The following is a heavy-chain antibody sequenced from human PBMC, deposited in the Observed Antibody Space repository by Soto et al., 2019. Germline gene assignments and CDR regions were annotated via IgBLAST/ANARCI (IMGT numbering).Heavy chain of an antibody. D-gene: IGHD6-6*01. J-gene: IGHJ4*02. Sequence: GGSLRLSCAASGFTFSSYGMHWVRQAPGKGLEWVAVIWYDGSNKYYADSVKGRFTISRDNSKNTLYLQMNSLRAEDTAVYYCARGRGGPIAARIIVDYWGQGTLVTVSS. CDR3: ARGRGGPIAARIIVDY. CDR1: GFTFSSYG. V-gene: IGHV3-33*01. CDR2: IWYDGSNK.